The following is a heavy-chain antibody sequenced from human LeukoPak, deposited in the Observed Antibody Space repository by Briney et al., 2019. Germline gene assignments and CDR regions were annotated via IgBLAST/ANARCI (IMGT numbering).Heavy chain of an antibody. D-gene: IGHD3-22*01. V-gene: IGHV3-23*01. Sequence: PGGSLRLPCAVSGITLSNYGMSWVRQAPGKGLEWVAGISDSGGRTNYADSVKGRFTISRDNPKNTLYLQMNSLRPEDTAVYFCAKRGVVIRVILVGFHKEAYYFDSWGQGVLVTVSS. CDR3: AKRGVVIRVILVGFHKEAYYFDS. J-gene: IGHJ4*02. CDR1: GITLSNYG. CDR2: ISDSGGRT.